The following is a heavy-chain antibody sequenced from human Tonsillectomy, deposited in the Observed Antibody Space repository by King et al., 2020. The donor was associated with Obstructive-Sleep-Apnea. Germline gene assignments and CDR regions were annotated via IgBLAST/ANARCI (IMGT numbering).Heavy chain of an antibody. CDR2: IYYSGST. CDR1: GGSINTYY. V-gene: IGHV4-59*01. D-gene: IGHD3-10*01. J-gene: IGHJ5*02. Sequence: QLQESGPGLVKPSETLSLTCTVSGGSINTYYWSWIRQPPGRGLEWIGYIYYSGSTNYNPSLKSRVTISVDTYKNQFSLMLNSVTAADTAVYYCARTSSGSYSNWFDPWGQGTLVAVSS. CDR3: ARTSSGSYSNWFDP.